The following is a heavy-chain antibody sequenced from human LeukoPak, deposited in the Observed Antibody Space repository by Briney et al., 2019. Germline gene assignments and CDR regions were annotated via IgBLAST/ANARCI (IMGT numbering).Heavy chain of an antibody. CDR3: AKDGIAAAGYYFDY. D-gene: IGHD6-13*01. CDR1: GFILSSYS. J-gene: IGHJ4*02. V-gene: IGHV3-30*18. Sequence: GGSLRLSCAASGFILSSYSMNWVRQAPGKGLEWVAVISYDGSNKYYADSVKGRFTISRDNSKNTLYLQMNSLRAEDTAVYYCAKDGIAAAGYYFDYWGQGTLVTVSS. CDR2: ISYDGSNK.